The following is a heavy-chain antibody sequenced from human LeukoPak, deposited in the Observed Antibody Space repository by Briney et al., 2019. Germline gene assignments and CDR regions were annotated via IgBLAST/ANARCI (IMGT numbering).Heavy chain of an antibody. Sequence: GGSLRLSCAASGFSFSNHAMNWVRQAPGRGLEWVSGISGSGESEFYADSVKGRCTISRDNSKNILYIQMRNRRADDTAIHYCAKDQADYFYGSGSYFDHWGQGTLVTVSS. J-gene: IGHJ4*02. CDR1: GFSFSNHA. D-gene: IGHD3-22*01. CDR3: AKDQADYFYGSGSYFDH. CDR2: ISGSGESE. V-gene: IGHV3-23*01.